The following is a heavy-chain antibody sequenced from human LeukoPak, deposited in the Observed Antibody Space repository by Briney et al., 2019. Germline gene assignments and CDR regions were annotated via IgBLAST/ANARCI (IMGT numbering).Heavy chain of an antibody. J-gene: IGHJ4*02. Sequence: PSETLSLTCAVYGGSFSGYYWSWIRQPPGKGLEWIGEINHSGSTNYNPSLKSRVTISVDTSKNQFSLKLSSVTAADTAVYYCARPRGSGWYYYWGQGTLVTVSS. CDR1: GGSFSGYY. CDR2: INHSGST. D-gene: IGHD6-19*01. CDR3: ARPRGSGWYYY. V-gene: IGHV4-34*01.